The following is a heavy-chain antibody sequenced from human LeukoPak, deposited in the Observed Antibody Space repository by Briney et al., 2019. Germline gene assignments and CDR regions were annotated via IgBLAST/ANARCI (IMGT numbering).Heavy chain of an antibody. D-gene: IGHD5-18*01. J-gene: IGHJ4*02. V-gene: IGHV3-48*01. CDR3: ARDLGYSYGYDRDY. CDR2: ISSSSSTI. Sequence: PGGSLRLSCAVSGFTFNRYAMNWVRQAPGKGLEWVSYISSSSSTIYYADSVKGRFTISRDNAKNSLYLQMNSLRAEDTAVYYCARDLGYSYGYDRDYWGQGTLVTVSS. CDR1: GFTFNRYA.